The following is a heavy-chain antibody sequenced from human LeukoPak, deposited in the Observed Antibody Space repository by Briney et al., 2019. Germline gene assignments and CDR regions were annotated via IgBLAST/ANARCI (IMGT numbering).Heavy chain of an antibody. CDR1: GYSISSGYY. D-gene: IGHD5-24*01. CDR3: ARRGDGGYNSGFDY. CDR2: IYHFGST. V-gene: IGHV4-38-2*01. Sequence: SETMSLTCAVSGYSISSGYYWGWIRQPPGKGLEWIGSIYHFGSTYYNPSLKSRVTISVDTSKNQFSLKLSSVPAADTAVYYCARRGDGGYNSGFDYWGQGTLVTVSS. J-gene: IGHJ4*02.